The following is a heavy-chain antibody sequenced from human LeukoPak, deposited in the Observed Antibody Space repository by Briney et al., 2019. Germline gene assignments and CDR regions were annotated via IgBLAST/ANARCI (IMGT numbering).Heavy chain of an antibody. J-gene: IGHJ4*02. CDR1: GSTFSNYA. D-gene: IGHD6-19*01. CDR3: AKGVAGTILEPFNY. Sequence: PGGSLRLSCAASGSTFSNYAMSWVRQAPGKGLEWVSIISGSGGSTYYADSVKGRFTISRDDSKNTLFLQMNSLRAEDTALYYCAKGVAGTILEPFNYWGQGTLVTVSS. CDR2: ISGSGGST. V-gene: IGHV3-23*01.